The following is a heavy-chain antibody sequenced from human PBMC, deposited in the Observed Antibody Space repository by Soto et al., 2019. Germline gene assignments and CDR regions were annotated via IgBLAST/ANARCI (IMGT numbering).Heavy chain of an antibody. CDR1: GYTYTSYA. J-gene: IGHJ4*02. CDR2: INAGNGNT. Sequence: ASVKGACKTSGYTYTSYAVHWVRQANGQRLEWMGWINAGNGNTKYSQKFQGRVTITRDTSASTAYMELSSLRSEDTAVYYCARGSGYYYWDDYWGQGTLVTVSS. CDR3: ARGSGYYYWDDY. V-gene: IGHV1-3*01. D-gene: IGHD3-22*01.